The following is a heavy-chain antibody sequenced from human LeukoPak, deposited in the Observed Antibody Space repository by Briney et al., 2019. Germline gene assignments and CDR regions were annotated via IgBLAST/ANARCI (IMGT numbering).Heavy chain of an antibody. Sequence: GGSLRLSCAASGFTISSYSMNWVRQAPGKGLEWVSSISSSSSYIYYADSVKGRFTISRDNAKNSLYLQMNSLRAEDTAVYYCASGRSAGATTSADYWGQGTLVTVSS. D-gene: IGHD1-26*01. V-gene: IGHV3-21*01. CDR1: GFTISSYS. CDR3: ASGRSAGATTSADY. CDR2: ISSSSSYI. J-gene: IGHJ4*02.